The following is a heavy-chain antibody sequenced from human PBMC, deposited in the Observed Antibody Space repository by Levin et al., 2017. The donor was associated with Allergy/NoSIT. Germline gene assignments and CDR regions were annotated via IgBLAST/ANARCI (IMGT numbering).Heavy chain of an antibody. CDR2: INRDGSST. V-gene: IGHV3-74*01. J-gene: IGHJ3*02. Sequence: GESLKISCAASGFTFSDRWMHWVRQAPGKGLVWVSRINRDGSSTTYADSVNGRFTISRDNAKNTLYLPMNSLRAEDTAVYYCVSDAFDIWGQGTMVTVSS. CDR3: VSDAFDI. CDR1: GFTFSDRW.